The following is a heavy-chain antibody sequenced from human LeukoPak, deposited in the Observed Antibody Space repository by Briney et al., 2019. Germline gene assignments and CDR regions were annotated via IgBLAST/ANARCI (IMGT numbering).Heavy chain of an antibody. D-gene: IGHD5-12*01. CDR3: AREGRVTGYDFDC. Sequence: GGSLRLSCAASGFTFSSYWMHWVRQAPGKGLVWVSRINSDGSSITYADSAKGRFTISRDNAKNTLYLQMNSLRVEDTAVYYCAREGRVTGYDFDCWGQGTLVTVSS. J-gene: IGHJ4*02. V-gene: IGHV3-74*01. CDR1: GFTFSSYW. CDR2: INSDGSSI.